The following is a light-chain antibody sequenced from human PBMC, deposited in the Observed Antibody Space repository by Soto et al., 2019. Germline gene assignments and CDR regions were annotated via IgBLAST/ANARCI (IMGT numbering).Light chain of an antibody. J-gene: IGKJ2*01. CDR3: QQYGSSPYT. Sequence: EIVLTQSPGTLSLSPGERATLSCRASQSVSSTYFAWHQQKVGQAPRLLIYGASSRATGIPDRFSGSGSGTDFTLTISRLKPEDFAVYYCQQYGSSPYTFGQGTKLEIK. CDR2: GAS. V-gene: IGKV3-20*01. CDR1: QSVSSTY.